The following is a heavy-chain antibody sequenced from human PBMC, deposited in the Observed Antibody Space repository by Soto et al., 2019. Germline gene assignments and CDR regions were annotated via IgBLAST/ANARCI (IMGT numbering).Heavy chain of an antibody. V-gene: IGHV5-51*01. CDR2: IYPGDSDT. Sequence: PGESLKSSCKGSGYSFTSYWIGWVRQMPGKGLEWMGIIYPGDSDTRYSPSFQAQVTISADKSITTAYLQWSSLRASDTAMYYFARGPLRSPRGYYYYMDVWGKGTTVTVSS. J-gene: IGHJ6*03. CDR3: ARGPLRSPRGYYYYMDV. D-gene: IGHD4-17*01. CDR1: GYSFTSYW.